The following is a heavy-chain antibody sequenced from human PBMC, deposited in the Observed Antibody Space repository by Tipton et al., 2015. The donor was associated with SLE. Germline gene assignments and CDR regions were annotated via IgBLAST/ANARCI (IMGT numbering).Heavy chain of an antibody. J-gene: IGHJ4*02. Sequence: TLSLTCAVSGYSISSSYYWSWIRQPAGKGLEWIGRIYTSGSTNYNPSLKSRVTMSVDTSKNQFSLKLSSVTAADTAVYYCAREYGKIWGQGTLVTVSS. CDR1: GYSISSSYY. D-gene: IGHD1-1*01. CDR2: IYTSGST. V-gene: IGHV4-4*07. CDR3: AREYGKI.